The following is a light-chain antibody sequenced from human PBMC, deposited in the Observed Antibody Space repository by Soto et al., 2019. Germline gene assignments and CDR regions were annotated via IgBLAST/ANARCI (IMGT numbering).Light chain of an antibody. Sequence: EIVLTQSPGTLSLSPGERATLFCRAGQSVSNSDLAWYQQRPGQAPRLLIYGASIRATGIPDRFSGSGSGTDFTLTISSLEPEDVAVYYCQHYRNSPLTFGGGTKVDIK. V-gene: IGKV3-20*01. CDR3: QHYRNSPLT. CDR2: GAS. J-gene: IGKJ4*01. CDR1: QSVSNSD.